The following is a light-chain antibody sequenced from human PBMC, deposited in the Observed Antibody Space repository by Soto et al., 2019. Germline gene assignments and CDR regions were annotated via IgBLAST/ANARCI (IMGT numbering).Light chain of an antibody. Sequence: QSALTQPPSASGSPGQSVTISCTGTSSDVSGYNYVSWYQQHPGKAPKLMIYEVSKRPSGVPDRFSGSKSGNTASLTVSGLQAEDEADYYCISYAGSNNLFGGGTKLTVL. CDR3: ISYAGSNNL. J-gene: IGLJ2*01. CDR2: EVS. V-gene: IGLV2-8*01. CDR1: SSDVSGYNY.